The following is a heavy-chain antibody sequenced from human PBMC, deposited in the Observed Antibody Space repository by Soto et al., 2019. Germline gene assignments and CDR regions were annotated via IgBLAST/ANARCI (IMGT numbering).Heavy chain of an antibody. V-gene: IGHV3-30*18. D-gene: IGHD5-18*01. CDR3: AKSLFEYSYGYIY. Sequence: GGSLRLSCAASGFTFSSYGMHWVRQAPGKGLEWVAVISYDGSNKYYADSVKGRFTISRDNSKNTLYLQMNSLRAEDTAVYYCAKSLFEYSYGYIYWGQGTLVTVSS. CDR1: GFTFSSYG. CDR2: ISYDGSNK. J-gene: IGHJ4*02.